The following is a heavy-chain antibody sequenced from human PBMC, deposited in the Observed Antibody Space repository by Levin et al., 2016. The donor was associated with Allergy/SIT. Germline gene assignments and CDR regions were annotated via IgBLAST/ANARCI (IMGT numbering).Heavy chain of an antibody. D-gene: IGHD3-3*01. CDR2: IYSSGSA. J-gene: IGHJ4*02. CDR1: GGSIDSYY. V-gene: IGHV4-59*13. Sequence: SETLSLTCTVSGGSIDSYYWSWIRQPPGKGLEWIGYIYSSGSASYNPSLKSRVTISVDTSKNQLSLRMSSVTAADTAVYYCARSRGFYDFWSGFFYWGQGTLVTVSS. CDR3: ARSRGFYDFWSGFFY.